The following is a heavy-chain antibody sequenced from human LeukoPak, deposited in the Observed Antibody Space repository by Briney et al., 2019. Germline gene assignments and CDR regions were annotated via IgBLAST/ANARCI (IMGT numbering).Heavy chain of an antibody. CDR2: ISSSGSTI. CDR3: ARAPSGYSRYSYYMDV. D-gene: IGHD2-15*01. V-gene: IGHV3-48*03. J-gene: IGHJ6*03. CDR1: GFTFSSYE. Sequence: QTGGSLRLSCAASGFTFSSYEMNWVRQAPGKGLEWVSYISSSGSTIYYADSVKGRFTISRDNAKNSLYLQMNSLRAEDTAVYYCARAPSGYSRYSYYMDVWGKGTTVTISS.